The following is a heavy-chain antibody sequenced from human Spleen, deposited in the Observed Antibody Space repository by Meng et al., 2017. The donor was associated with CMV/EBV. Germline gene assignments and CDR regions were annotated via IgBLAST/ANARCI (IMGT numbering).Heavy chain of an antibody. CDR1: GFTFSSYA. CDR2: ISGSGGDT. V-gene: IGHV3-23*01. J-gene: IGHJ4*02. CDR3: AKDSPFLRFSE. D-gene: IGHD3-3*01. Sequence: GESLKISCAASGFTFSSYAMSWVRQAPGKGLEWVSAISGSGGDTYYADSVKGRFTISRDNSKNTLYLQMNSLRAEDTAVYYCAKDSPFLRFSEWGQGTLVTVSS.